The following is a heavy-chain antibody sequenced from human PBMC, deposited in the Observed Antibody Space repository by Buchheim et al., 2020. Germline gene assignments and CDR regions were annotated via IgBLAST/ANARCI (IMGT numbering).Heavy chain of an antibody. V-gene: IGHV3-74*01. Sequence: EVQLVESGGGLVQPGGSLRLSCAVSGFTFTYKWMHWVRQAPGKGLVWVSRINGDGSTITYADSVKGRFTISRDNAKNSLYLQMNSLRAEDTAVYYCARDLLTMVRGDPTDYWGQGTL. J-gene: IGHJ4*02. CDR3: ARDLLTMVRGDPTDY. CDR1: GFTFTYKW. CDR2: INGDGSTI. D-gene: IGHD3-10*01.